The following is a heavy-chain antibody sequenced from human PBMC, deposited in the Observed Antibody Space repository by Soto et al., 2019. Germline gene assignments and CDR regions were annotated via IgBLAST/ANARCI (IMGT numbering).Heavy chain of an antibody. Sequence: QVQLVQSGAEVKKPGSSVKVSCKASGGTFSSYAINWVRQAPGQGLEWMGGIIPIFGTANYAQKFQGRVTITADESTSTAYMELSSRRSEVTAVYYCARALLWYGELLLYYGMDVWGQGTTVTVSS. CDR1: GGTFSSYA. V-gene: IGHV1-69*12. CDR2: IIPIFGTA. CDR3: ARALLWYGELLLYYGMDV. J-gene: IGHJ6*02. D-gene: IGHD3-10*01.